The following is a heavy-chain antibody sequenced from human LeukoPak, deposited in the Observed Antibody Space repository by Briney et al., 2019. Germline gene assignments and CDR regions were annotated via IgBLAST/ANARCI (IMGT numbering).Heavy chain of an antibody. Sequence: ASVKVSCKASGYTFTSYGISWVRQAPGQGLEWMGWISAYNGNTNYAQKLQGRVTMTTDTSTSTAYMELRSLRSDDTAVYYCARTLRDYYGSGRPYYFDYWGQGTLVTVSS. CDR3: ARTLRDYYGSGRPYYFDY. CDR1: GYTFTSYG. D-gene: IGHD3-10*01. V-gene: IGHV1-18*01. J-gene: IGHJ4*02. CDR2: ISAYNGNT.